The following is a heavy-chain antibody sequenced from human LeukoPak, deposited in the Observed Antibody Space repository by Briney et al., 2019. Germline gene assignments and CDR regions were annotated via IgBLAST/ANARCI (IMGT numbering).Heavy chain of an antibody. V-gene: IGHV4-4*08. D-gene: IGHD6-13*01. Sequence: PSETLSLTCTVSGGSMSSYYWSWVRQPPGKGLEWIGYIYSSGSTNYNPSLKSRLTISLDTSKNQFSLKLSSVTAADTAVYYCARVQSSSSWFLSPDYWGQGTLVTVSS. CDR1: GGSMSSYY. CDR3: ARVQSSSSWFLSPDY. CDR2: IYSSGST. J-gene: IGHJ4*02.